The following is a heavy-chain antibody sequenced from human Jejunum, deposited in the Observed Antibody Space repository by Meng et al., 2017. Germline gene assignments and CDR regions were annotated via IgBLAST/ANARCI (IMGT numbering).Heavy chain of an antibody. Sequence: QVQLVQSGAGVQKPGASVKVSCKASGYTFTGQYIHWVRQAPGEGLDWMGWVNPSNGDTKYAQKFQGRVAMTTDTSINTVYMELNSLTSDDTALYYCTRSHYFDYWGQGTLVTVSS. V-gene: IGHV1-2*02. CDR1: GYTFTGQY. CDR3: TRSHYFDY. J-gene: IGHJ4*02. CDR2: VNPSNGDT.